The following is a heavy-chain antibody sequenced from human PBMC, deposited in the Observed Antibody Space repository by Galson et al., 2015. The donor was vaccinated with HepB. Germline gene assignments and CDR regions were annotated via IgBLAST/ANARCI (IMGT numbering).Heavy chain of an antibody. CDR1: GFTFSSYA. V-gene: IGHV3-23*01. CDR3: AKADWSDCSGGSCYLVC. D-gene: IGHD2-15*01. Sequence: SLRLSCAASGFTFSSYAMSWVRQAPGKGLEWVSAISGSGGSTYYADSVKGRFTISRDNSKNTLYLQMNSLRAEDTAVYYCAKADWSDCSGGSCYLVCWGQGTLVTVSS. J-gene: IGHJ4*02. CDR2: ISGSGGST.